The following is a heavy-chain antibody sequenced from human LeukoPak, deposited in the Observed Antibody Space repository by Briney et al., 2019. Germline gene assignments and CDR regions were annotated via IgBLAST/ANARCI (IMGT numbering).Heavy chain of an antibody. V-gene: IGHV3-43*02. CDR2: ISGDGGIT. CDR1: GFTFDDYG. D-gene: IGHD1-26*01. Sequence: GGSLRLSCAASGFTFDDYGMHWVRQAPGKGLEWGSVISGDGGITYYADSVRGRFTISRDNSKNTLYLQMNSLRAEDTAIYYCAKGHSGNYRVDYWGQGTLVTVSS. J-gene: IGHJ4*02. CDR3: AKGHSGNYRVDY.